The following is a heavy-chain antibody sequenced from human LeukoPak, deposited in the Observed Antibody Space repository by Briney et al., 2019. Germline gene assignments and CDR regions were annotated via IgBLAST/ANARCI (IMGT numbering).Heavy chain of an antibody. CDR2: LYYSGST. Sequence: PSETLSLTCTVSGGSISSYYWSWIRQPPGKGLEWIVYLYYSGSTNYNPSLKSRVTISVDTSKNQFSLQLSSVTAADTAVYYCARDLLHRGYAFDIWGQGTMVTVSS. J-gene: IGHJ3*02. V-gene: IGHV4-59*12. CDR3: ARDLLHRGYAFDI. CDR1: GGSISSYY. D-gene: IGHD5-12*01.